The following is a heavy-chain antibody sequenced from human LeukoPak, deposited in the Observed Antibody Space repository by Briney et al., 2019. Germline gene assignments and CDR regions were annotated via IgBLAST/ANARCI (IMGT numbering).Heavy chain of an antibody. CDR2: ISAGGGST. CDR1: GFTFSSFA. J-gene: IGHJ4*02. CDR3: AKSDSGYPYYFDY. D-gene: IGHD5-12*01. Sequence: GGSLRLSCAASGFTFSSFAMSWVRQAPGKGLEWVSAISAGGGSTYYAGSVKGRFTISRDNSKNTLYLQMNSLRAEDTAVYYCAKSDSGYPYYFDYWGQGTLVTVSS. V-gene: IGHV3-23*01.